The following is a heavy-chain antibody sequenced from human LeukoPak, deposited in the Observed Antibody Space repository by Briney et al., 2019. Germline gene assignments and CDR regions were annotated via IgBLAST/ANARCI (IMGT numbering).Heavy chain of an antibody. Sequence: PSETLSLTCTVSGGSISSYYWSWIRQPPGKGLEWIGYIYTSGSTNYNPSLKSRVTISVDTSKNQFSLTLTSVTAADTAVYYCARRAVAENYFDYWGQGTLVTDSS. CDR1: GGSISSYY. CDR2: IYTSGST. J-gene: IGHJ4*02. V-gene: IGHV4-4*09. CDR3: ARRAVAENYFDY. D-gene: IGHD6-19*01.